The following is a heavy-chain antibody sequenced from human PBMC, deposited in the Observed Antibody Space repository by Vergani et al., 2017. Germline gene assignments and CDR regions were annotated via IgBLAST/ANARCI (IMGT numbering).Heavy chain of an antibody. CDR2: ISASGNA. Sequence: QVQLQASGPGRVKPSQTLSLTCTMSGGSISAGYYFWSWIRQPAGKGLEWIGHISASGNASHSPSLKTRVAMSVDTSKNQFSLTVTSVTAADTAIYFCARRSGGYYSGGKVHPLRTAFDVWVHGTVVTVSS. J-gene: IGHJ3*01. CDR1: GGSISAGYYF. CDR3: ARRSGGYYSGGKVHPLRTAFDV. D-gene: IGHD2-15*01. V-gene: IGHV4-61*02.